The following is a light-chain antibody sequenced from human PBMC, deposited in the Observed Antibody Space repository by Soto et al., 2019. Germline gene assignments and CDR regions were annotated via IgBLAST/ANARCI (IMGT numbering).Light chain of an antibody. CDR1: QSINNY. V-gene: IGKV1-39*01. Sequence: DIQMTHSPSTLSASVWDRVTITPRASQSINNYLSWYQQKSGKAPDRLIFGASTLASGVPSRFSGSGSGTNFTLTISGLQPEDFATYFCQQTFSSPLTFGGGTQGGYQ. J-gene: IGKJ4*01. CDR2: GAS. CDR3: QQTFSSPLT.